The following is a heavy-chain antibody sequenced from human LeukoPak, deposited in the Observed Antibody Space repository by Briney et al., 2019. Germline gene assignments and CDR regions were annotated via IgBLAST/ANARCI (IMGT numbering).Heavy chain of an antibody. CDR1: GFSFSTYG. D-gene: IGHD3-16*01. CDR2: ISGSAAGGGT. J-gene: IGHJ6*02. CDR3: AKTRGHDMDV. Sequence: GGSLRLSCAASGFSFSTYGMSWVRQAPGKGPDWVSAISGSAAGGGTYYADSVKGRFTIARDNSQNTLYLQMSSLRAEDTAVYYCAKTRGHDMDVWGQGTTVIVSS. V-gene: IGHV3-23*01.